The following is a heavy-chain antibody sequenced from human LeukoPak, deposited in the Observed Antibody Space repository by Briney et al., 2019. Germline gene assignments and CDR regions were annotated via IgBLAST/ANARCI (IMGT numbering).Heavy chain of an antibody. CDR1: SYTFTSYG. J-gene: IGHJ3*02. CDR3: ANSYYYDSSGYPESGAFDI. CDR2: ISAYNGNT. V-gene: IGHV1-18*01. D-gene: IGHD3-22*01. Sequence: ASVKVSCKASSYTFTSYGISWVRQAPGQGLEWMGWISAYNGNTNYAQKLQGRVTMTTDTSTSTAYMELRSLRSDDTAVYYCANSYYYDSSGYPESGAFDIWGQGTMVTVSS.